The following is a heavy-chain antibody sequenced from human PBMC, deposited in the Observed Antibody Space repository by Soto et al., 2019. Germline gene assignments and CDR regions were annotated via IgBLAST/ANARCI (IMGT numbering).Heavy chain of an antibody. Sequence: QVQLVQSGAEVKKPGASVKVSCKASGYTFPNFGIRWVRQAPAQGLEWMGWISAYDGNTNYAQQLQGRVTMTTDTSTSTAYMELRSLRSDDTAVYYCARENSGFPRDPWGQGTLVTVSS. CDR1: GYTFPNFG. CDR3: ARENSGFPRDP. CDR2: ISAYDGNT. D-gene: IGHD1-26*01. J-gene: IGHJ5*02. V-gene: IGHV1-18*01.